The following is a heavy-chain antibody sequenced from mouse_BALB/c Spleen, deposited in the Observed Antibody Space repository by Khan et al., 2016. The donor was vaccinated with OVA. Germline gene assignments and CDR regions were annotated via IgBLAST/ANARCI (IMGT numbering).Heavy chain of an antibody. CDR3: ARSKYLARY. J-gene: IGHJ2*01. CDR1: GYSLTRYG. CDR2: IWAGGST. D-gene: IGHD3-3*01. V-gene: IGHV2-9*02. Sequence: QVQLKESGPGLVAPSQSLSITCTVYGYSLTRYGVHWVRQPPGKGLEWLGLIWAGGSTNYYWALMSRLSISIDNSKSLVFLIMNSLQTDDTALYCCARSKYLARYWGQGTTLTVS.